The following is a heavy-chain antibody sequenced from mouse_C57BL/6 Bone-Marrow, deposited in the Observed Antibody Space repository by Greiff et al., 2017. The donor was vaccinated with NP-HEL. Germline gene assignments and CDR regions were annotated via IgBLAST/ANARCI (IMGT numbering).Heavy chain of an antibody. CDR1: GDKFTDYY. CDR3: ARATYYDYDGAMDF. CDR2: SNPKKGGN. Sequence: VQLQQSGPELVKPGAEVKISGKASGDKFTDYYMNGGKQSKGKRMEGMGESNPKKGGNSYNQKFKGKATLTVDKSSSTAYMELRSLTSEDSAVYYCARATYYDYDGAMDFWGQGTSVTVSS. D-gene: IGHD2-4*01. V-gene: IGHV1-26*01. J-gene: IGHJ4*01.